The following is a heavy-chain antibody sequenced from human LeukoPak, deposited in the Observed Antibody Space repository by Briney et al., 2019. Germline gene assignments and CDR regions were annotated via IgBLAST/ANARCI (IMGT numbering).Heavy chain of an antibody. J-gene: IGHJ6*03. CDR1: GFTFSDYS. CDR3: ARVYRNEEGFWTPNNYMDV. D-gene: IGHD3/OR15-3a*01. CDR2: ICSVSSTI. Sequence: PGGSLRLSCAGSGFTFSDYSMCSVCQAPGEGGGWVSYICSVSSTIDNADSVKGRFTISRDNAKNSLYLQMNSLRAEDTAVYYCARVYRNEEGFWTPNNYMDVWGKGTTVTVSS. V-gene: IGHV3-48*01.